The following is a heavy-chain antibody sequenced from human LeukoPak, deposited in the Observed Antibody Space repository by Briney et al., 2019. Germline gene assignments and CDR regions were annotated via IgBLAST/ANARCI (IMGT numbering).Heavy chain of an antibody. CDR3: ARIPEY. Sequence: GGSLRPPVGALEIAFPATGMAGCALTPGKGWEFVSAISKSGDDTSYGNDVKGRFTISRDNIKNTVALEMGSLRVEDTGIYYCARIPEYWGQGTVVTVSS. J-gene: IGHJ1*01. CDR1: EIAFPATG. V-gene: IGHV3-64*01. D-gene: IGHD2-2*01. CDR2: ISKSGDDT.